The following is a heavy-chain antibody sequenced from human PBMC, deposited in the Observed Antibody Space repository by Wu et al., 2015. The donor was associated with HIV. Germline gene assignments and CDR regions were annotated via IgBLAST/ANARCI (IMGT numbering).Heavy chain of an antibody. CDR2: VIPILGTS. D-gene: IGHD4-17*01. CDR1: GGTFSTYA. J-gene: IGHJ4*02. Sequence: QVQLVQSGAEVKKPGSSVKASCKPSGGTFSTYAFSWVRQAPGQGLEWMGRVIPILGTSNYAQKFQGRVTIAADESTSTAYMELRSLRSEDTGLYYCSERAPRRPPQXGDFDYLDYVGPGNACTVSS. V-gene: IGHV1-69*13. CDR3: SERAPRRPPQXGDFDYLDY.